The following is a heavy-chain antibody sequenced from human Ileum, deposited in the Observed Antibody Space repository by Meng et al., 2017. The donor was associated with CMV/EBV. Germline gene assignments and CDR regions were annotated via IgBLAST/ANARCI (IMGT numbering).Heavy chain of an antibody. CDR3: TRGAPWTSEPGY. J-gene: IGHJ4*02. V-gene: IGHV3-53*01. Sequence: VGWSGGGLRHQGGSLRFSCAAFGSIVSNDYMKWGRQDPGKGLEWVEIMYSGGDTYYIDSVKGRFSISRDKSSNTLYLQMNSLTDDDTAMYYCTRGAPWTSEPGYWGQGTLVTVFS. D-gene: IGHD1-14*01. CDR2: MYSGGDT. CDR1: GSIVSNDY.